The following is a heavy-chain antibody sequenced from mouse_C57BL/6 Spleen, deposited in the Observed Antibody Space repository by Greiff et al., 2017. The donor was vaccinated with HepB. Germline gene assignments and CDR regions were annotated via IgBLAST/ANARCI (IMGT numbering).Heavy chain of an antibody. D-gene: IGHD4-1*01. Sequence: VQLQQSGPELVKPGASVKISCKASGYSFTGYYMNWVKQSPEKSLEWIGEINPSTGGTTSNQKFKAKATLTVDKSSSTAYMQRKSLTSEDSAVYDSARWRLGQFAYWGQGTLVTVSA. CDR1: GYSFTGYY. J-gene: IGHJ3*01. CDR3: ARWRLGQFAY. CDR2: INPSTGGT. V-gene: IGHV1-42*01.